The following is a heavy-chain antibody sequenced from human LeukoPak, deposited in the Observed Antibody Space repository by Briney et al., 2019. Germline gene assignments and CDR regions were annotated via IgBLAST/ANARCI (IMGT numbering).Heavy chain of an antibody. CDR1: GTSISSSY. Sequence: SETPSLTCTFSGTSISSSYWSWIRQPPGRGLEWIAYIYYSGSTNYNPSLKSRVTISVDTSKNQFSLKLSSVTAADTAVYYCARRRWGFDYWGQGTLVTVSS. CDR2: IYYSGST. CDR3: ARRRWGFDY. J-gene: IGHJ4*02. D-gene: IGHD1-26*01. V-gene: IGHV4-59*08.